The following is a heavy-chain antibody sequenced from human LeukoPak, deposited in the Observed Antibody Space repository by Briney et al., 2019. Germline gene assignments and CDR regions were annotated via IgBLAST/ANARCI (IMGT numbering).Heavy chain of an antibody. CDR2: ISSGSSYT. CDR1: GFTCSDYY. D-gene: IGHD3-22*01. Sequence: PGGSLRLSCAASGFTCSDYYMSWIRQAPGKGLEWVSYISSGSSYTNYADFVKGRFTISRDNAKNSLYLQMNSLRAEDTAVYYCARGNYYDSSDIDNWGQGTLVTVSS. CDR3: ARGNYYDSSDIDN. J-gene: IGHJ4*02. V-gene: IGHV3-11*06.